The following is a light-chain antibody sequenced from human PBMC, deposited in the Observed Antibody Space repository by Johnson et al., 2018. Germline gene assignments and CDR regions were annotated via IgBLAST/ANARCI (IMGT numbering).Light chain of an antibody. Sequence: QSVLTQPPSVSAAPGQKVTISCSGSSSNIGNNYVSWYQQLPGTAPKLLIYENNKRPSGIPDRFSGSKSGPSATLGITGLQTGDEAEYYCGTWDSSLSAGNVFGTGTNVTVL. V-gene: IGLV1-51*02. CDR3: GTWDSSLSAGNV. J-gene: IGLJ1*01. CDR1: SSNIGNNY. CDR2: ENN.